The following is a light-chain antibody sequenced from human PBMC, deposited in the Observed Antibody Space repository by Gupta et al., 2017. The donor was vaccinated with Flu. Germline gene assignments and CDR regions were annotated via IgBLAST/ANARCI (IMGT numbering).Light chain of an antibody. J-gene: IGKJ4*01. Sequence: GERAALSCRASQSVSSNFLAWYQQRPGQAPRLLIYAATIRATGIPDRFSGSVSGTDFTLIISRLEPEDFAVYHCQQYGVSPTFGGGTKVEIK. CDR2: AAT. V-gene: IGKV3-20*01. CDR1: QSVSSNF. CDR3: QQYGVSPT.